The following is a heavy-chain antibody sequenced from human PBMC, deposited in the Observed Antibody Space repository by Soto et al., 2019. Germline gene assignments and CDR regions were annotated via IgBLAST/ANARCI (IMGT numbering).Heavy chain of an antibody. Sequence: QVQLVESGGGVVQPGRSLRLSCAASGFTFSSYGMHWVRQAPGKGLEWVAVISYDGSNKYYADSVKGRFTISRDNSKNTLYRQMNSLRAEDTAVYYCAKDLRTTVTSGICDYGGQGTLVTVSS. CDR1: GFTFSSYG. V-gene: IGHV3-30*18. D-gene: IGHD4-17*01. CDR3: AKDLRTTVTSGICDY. J-gene: IGHJ4*02. CDR2: ISYDGSNK.